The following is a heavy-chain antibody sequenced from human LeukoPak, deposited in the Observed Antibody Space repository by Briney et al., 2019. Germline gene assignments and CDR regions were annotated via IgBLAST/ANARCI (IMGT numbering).Heavy chain of an antibody. D-gene: IGHD6-19*01. CDR3: ARDHRGYSSGWYGY. V-gene: IGHV1-2*02. Sequence: ASVKVSCKASGYTFTGYYMHWVRQAPGQGLEWMGWINPNSGGTNYAQKFQGRVTMTRDTSISTAYMERSRLRSDDTAVYYCARDHRGYSSGWYGYWGQGTLVTVSS. J-gene: IGHJ4*02. CDR1: GYTFTGYY. CDR2: INPNSGGT.